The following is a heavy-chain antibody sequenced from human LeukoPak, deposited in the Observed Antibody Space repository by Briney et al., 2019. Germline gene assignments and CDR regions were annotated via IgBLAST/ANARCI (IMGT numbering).Heavy chain of an antibody. Sequence: PSETLSLTCAVYGGSFSGYYWSWIRQPPGKGLEWIGEINHSGSTNYNPSLKSRVTISVDTSKNQFSLKLSSVTAADTAVYYCARPNTYYYDSSVRRTGYFDYWGQGTLVTVSS. CDR2: INHSGST. D-gene: IGHD3-22*01. J-gene: IGHJ4*02. CDR1: GGSFSGYY. CDR3: ARPNTYYYDSSVRRTGYFDY. V-gene: IGHV4-34*01.